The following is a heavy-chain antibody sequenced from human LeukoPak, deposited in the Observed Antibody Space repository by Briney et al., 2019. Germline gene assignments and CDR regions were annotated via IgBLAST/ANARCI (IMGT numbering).Heavy chain of an antibody. CDR1: GGTFSSYA. J-gene: IGHJ4*02. D-gene: IGHD6-13*01. Sequence: SVKVSCKASGGTFSSYAISWVRQAPGQGLEWMGRIIPIFGTANYAQKFQGRDTITTDESTSTAYMELSSLRSEDTAVYYCARSGAAAGPYFDYWGQGTLVTVSS. V-gene: IGHV1-69*05. CDR3: ARSGAAAGPYFDY. CDR2: IIPIFGTA.